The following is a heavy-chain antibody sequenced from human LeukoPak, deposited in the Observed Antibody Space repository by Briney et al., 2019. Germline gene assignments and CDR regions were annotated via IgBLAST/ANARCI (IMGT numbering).Heavy chain of an antibody. CDR1: GFTFVSHW. CDR3: ARKGGATTYGYYYYYMDV. D-gene: IGHD1-26*01. Sequence: PGGSLRLSCVASGFTFVSHWMTWVRQAPGKGLEWVANINQGGSEKYYVDSVKGRFTISRDNAKNSLYLQMNSLRAEDTAVYYCARKGGATTYGYYYYYMDVWGKGTTVTISS. V-gene: IGHV3-7*01. CDR2: INQGGSEK. J-gene: IGHJ6*03.